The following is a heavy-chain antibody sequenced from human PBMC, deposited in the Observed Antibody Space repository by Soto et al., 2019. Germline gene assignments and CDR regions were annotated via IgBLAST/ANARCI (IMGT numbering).Heavy chain of an antibody. Sequence: SETLSLTCTVSGGSISSNSYYWAWIRQPPGKGLEWIGNIYYSGTTYYNPSLKSRVTISVDTSKNQFSLKLSSVAAADTAVYYCARHKGGYYSGVDVWGQGTTVTVSS. CDR2: IYYSGTT. CDR1: GGSISSNSYY. D-gene: IGHD3-16*01. CDR3: ARHKGGYYSGVDV. V-gene: IGHV4-39*01. J-gene: IGHJ6*02.